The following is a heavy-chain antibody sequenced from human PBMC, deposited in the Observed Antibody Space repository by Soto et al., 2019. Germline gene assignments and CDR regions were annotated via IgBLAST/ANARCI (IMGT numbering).Heavy chain of an antibody. CDR2: INHSGST. Sequence: SETLSLTCAVYGGSFSGYYWSWIRQPPGKGLEWIGEINHSGSTNYNPSLKSRVTISVDTSKNQFSLKLSSVTAADTAVYYCARGAPVLQFLDWYYYYGMDVWGQGTTVTVSS. J-gene: IGHJ6*02. V-gene: IGHV4-34*01. CDR1: GGSFSGYY. D-gene: IGHD3-3*01. CDR3: ARGAPVLQFLDWYYYYGMDV.